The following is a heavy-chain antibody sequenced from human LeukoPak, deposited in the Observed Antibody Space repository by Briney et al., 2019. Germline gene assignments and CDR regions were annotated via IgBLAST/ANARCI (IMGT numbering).Heavy chain of an antibody. Sequence: ASVKVSCKASGGTFSSYAISWVRQAPGQGLEWMGGIIPIFGTANYAQKFQGRVTITAHKSTSTAYMELSSLRSEDTAVYYCASITNPGYYYDSSGYWGSTFDYWGQGTLVTVSS. V-gene: IGHV1-69*06. CDR2: IIPIFGTA. D-gene: IGHD3-22*01. CDR1: GGTFSSYA. J-gene: IGHJ4*02. CDR3: ASITNPGYYYDSSGYWGSTFDY.